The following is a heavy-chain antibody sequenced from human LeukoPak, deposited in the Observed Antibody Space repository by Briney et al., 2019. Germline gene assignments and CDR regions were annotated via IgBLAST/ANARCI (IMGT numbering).Heavy chain of an antibody. J-gene: IGHJ2*01. V-gene: IGHV4-59*08. CDR1: GGSISSYH. Sequence: PSETLSLTCTVSGGSISSYHWTWIRQPPGKGLEWIGYIYYSGSTNYSHSLKSRVTISADTSKNQFSLKLNSVTAADTAVYYCARQTLGGFWYFDLWGRGTLVTVYS. CDR3: ARQTLGGFWYFDL. D-gene: IGHD3-16*01. CDR2: IYYSGST.